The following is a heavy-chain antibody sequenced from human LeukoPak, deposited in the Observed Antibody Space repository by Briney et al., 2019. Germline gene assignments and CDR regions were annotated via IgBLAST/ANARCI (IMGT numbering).Heavy chain of an antibody. CDR2: IYYSGST. CDR3: ARSPYYYYGMDV. J-gene: IGHJ6*02. CDR1: GGSISRYY. Sequence: PSQTLSLTCTVSGGSISRYYRSWIRQPPGKGLEWIGYIYYSGSTNYNPSLKSRVTISVDTSKNQFSLKLSSVTAADTAVYYCARSPYYYYGMDVWGQGTTVTVSS. V-gene: IGHV4-59*01.